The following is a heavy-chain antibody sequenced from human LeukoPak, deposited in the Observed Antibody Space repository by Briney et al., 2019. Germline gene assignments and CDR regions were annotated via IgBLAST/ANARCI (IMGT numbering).Heavy chain of an antibody. CDR2: VHTSGTT. CDR1: GVSINSYH. D-gene: IGHD5-18*01. CDR3: ARDGLYSYGYSYFDY. J-gene: IGHJ4*02. Sequence: SETLSLTCTVSGVSINSYHWSWIRQPAGKGLEWIGRVHTSGTTNYNPSLKSRVTMSVDTSKNQLSLMLTSVTAADTAVYYCARDGLYSYGYSYFDYWGQGTLVTVSS. V-gene: IGHV4-4*07.